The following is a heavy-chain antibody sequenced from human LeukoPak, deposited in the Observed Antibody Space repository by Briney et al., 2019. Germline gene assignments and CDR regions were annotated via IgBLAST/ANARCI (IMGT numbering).Heavy chain of an antibody. D-gene: IGHD3-10*01. Sequence: PSETLSLTCTVSGGSISSYYWSWIRQPPGKGLEWIGYIYYSGSTYYNPSLKSRVTISVDTSKNQFSLKLSSVTAADTAVYYCARAVMVRGVTFDYWGQGTLVTVSS. V-gene: IGHV4-59*01. CDR3: ARAVMVRGVTFDY. CDR2: IYYSGST. CDR1: GGSISSYY. J-gene: IGHJ4*02.